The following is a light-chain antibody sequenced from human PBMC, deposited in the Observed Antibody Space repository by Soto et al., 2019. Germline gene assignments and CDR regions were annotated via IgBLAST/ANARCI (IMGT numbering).Light chain of an antibody. V-gene: IGKV1-27*01. CDR3: HQANSFPIT. J-gene: IGKJ5*01. Sequence: DIQMTQSPSSLSASVGDRVTITCRASQGISNYLAWYQQKPGKVPKLLIYGASTVQSGVPSRYSGSGSGTDFTLTISSLQPEDFATYYCHQANSFPITFGQGTRLEIK. CDR2: GAS. CDR1: QGISNY.